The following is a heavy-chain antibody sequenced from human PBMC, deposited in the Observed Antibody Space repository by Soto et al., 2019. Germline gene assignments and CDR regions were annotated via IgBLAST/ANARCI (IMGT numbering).Heavy chain of an antibody. CDR1: GFPVSTYT. D-gene: IGHD1-20*01. CDR3: ARDRQPDGNWTFDY. J-gene: IGHJ4*02. V-gene: IGHV3-23*01. Sequence: GGSLRLSCSASGFPVSTYTMGWVRLAPGKGLEWVSTIFTGGVTTKYADSVTVRFSISRDNSKNILYLQMNSLGVDDTAVYYCARDRQPDGNWTFDYWGRGILVTVSS. CDR2: IFTGGVTT.